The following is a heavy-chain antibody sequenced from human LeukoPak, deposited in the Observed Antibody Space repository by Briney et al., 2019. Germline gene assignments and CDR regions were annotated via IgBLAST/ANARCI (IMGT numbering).Heavy chain of an antibody. J-gene: IGHJ4*02. D-gene: IGHD5-24*01. CDR2: ISGSGGYT. CDR3: AKDMGDGYNYTPDY. CDR1: KFTFSTFS. V-gene: IGHV3-23*01. Sequence: GGSLRLSCAASKFTFSTFSMSWVRQAPGKGLEWVSSISGSGGYTYYADSVKGRFTISRDNSKNTLYLQMNSLRAEDTAVYYCAKDMGDGYNYTPDYWGQGTLVTVSS.